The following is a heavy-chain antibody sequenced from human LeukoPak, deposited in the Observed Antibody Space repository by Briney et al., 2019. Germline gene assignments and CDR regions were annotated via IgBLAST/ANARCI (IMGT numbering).Heavy chain of an antibody. V-gene: IGHV3-30*18. CDR1: GFTFSSYG. CDR2: ISYDGSNK. CDR3: AKDAYCGGDCYSDYYYYGMDV. Sequence: GGSLRLSCAASGFTFSSYGMHWVRQAPGKGLERVAVISYDGSNKYYADSVKGRSTISRDNSKNTLYLQMNSLRAEDTAVYYCAKDAYCGGDCYSDYYYYGMDVWGQGTTVTVSS. D-gene: IGHD2-21*02. J-gene: IGHJ6*02.